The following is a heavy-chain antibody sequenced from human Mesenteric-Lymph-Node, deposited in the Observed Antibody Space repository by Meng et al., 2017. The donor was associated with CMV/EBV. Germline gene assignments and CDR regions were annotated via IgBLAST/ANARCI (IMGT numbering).Heavy chain of an antibody. D-gene: IGHD5-24*01. CDR2: IYYSGTT. CDR1: GGSTSSRRSY. V-gene: IGHV4-39*07. CDR3: ARNVAMAAIWFDP. J-gene: IGHJ5*02. Sequence: SGGSTSSRRSYWCWLRLPPAQGLEWIGIIYYSGTTTYTPSLKRRVTISVDTSKNQFSLQMSSVTAADTAVYYCARNVAMAAIWFDPWGQGTLVTVSS.